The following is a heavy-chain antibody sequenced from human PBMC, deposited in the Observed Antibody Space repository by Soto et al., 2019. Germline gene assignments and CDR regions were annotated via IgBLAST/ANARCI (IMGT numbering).Heavy chain of an antibody. D-gene: IGHD3-3*01. V-gene: IGHV3-23*01. Sequence: GGSLRLSCAASGFTFSSYAMSWVRQAPGKGLEWVSAISGSGGSTYYADSVKGRFTISRDNSKNTLYLQMNSLRAEDTAVYYCAKVMKNLEWLLTEPFDYWGQGTLVTVSS. CDR3: AKVMKNLEWLLTEPFDY. CDR1: GFTFSSYA. CDR2: ISGSGGST. J-gene: IGHJ4*02.